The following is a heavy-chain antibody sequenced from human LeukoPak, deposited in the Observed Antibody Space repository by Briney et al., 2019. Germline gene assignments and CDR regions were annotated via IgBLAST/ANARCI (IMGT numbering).Heavy chain of an antibody. Sequence: RASETLSLTCTVSGGSISSSSFYWGWIRQPPGKGLEWIGSIYYSGSTYYNTSLKSRVTISVDTSKNQFSLKLSSVTAADTAVYYCARDHGADYDFWSDPGCWFDPWGQGTLVTVSS. D-gene: IGHD3-3*01. CDR1: GGSISSSSFY. V-gene: IGHV4-39*07. CDR2: IYYSGST. J-gene: IGHJ5*02. CDR3: ARDHGADYDFWSDPGCWFDP.